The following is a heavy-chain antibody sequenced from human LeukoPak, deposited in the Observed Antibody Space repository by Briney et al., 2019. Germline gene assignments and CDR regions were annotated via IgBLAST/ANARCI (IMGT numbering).Heavy chain of an antibody. Sequence: PSQTLSLTRTVSGGAISSGDYYWSWIRQPPGKGLEWIGYIYYSGSIYYNPSLKSRLTILVDMSKNQFSLTLSSVTAADTAVYYCARVGPCGGDCYRTRYYYYVMDVWGQGTTVTVSS. CDR3: ARVGPCGGDCYRTRYYYYVMDV. J-gene: IGHJ6*02. D-gene: IGHD2-21*02. V-gene: IGHV4-30-4*01. CDR2: IYYSGSI. CDR1: GGAISSGDYY.